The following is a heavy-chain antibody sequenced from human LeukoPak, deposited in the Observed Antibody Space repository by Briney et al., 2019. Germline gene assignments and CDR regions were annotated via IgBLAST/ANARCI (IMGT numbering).Heavy chain of an antibody. Sequence: GDSVKVSCKASGYTFTGYYMHWVRQAPGQGLEWMGWINPNSGGTNYAQKFQGRVTMTRDTSISTAYMELSRLRSDDTAVYYCARIAGTTSPDDYWGQGTLVTVSS. J-gene: IGHJ4*02. V-gene: IGHV1-2*02. D-gene: IGHD1-7*01. CDR1: GYTFTGYY. CDR2: INPNSGGT. CDR3: ARIAGTTSPDDY.